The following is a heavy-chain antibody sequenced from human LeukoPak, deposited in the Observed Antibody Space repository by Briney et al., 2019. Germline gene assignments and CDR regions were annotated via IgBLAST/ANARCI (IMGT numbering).Heavy chain of an antibody. J-gene: IGHJ4*02. Sequence: GGSLRLSCAASGFTFSSYEINWVRQAPGKGLEWVSYISSSGSTIYYAHSVKGRFTISRDNAKNSLYLQMNSLRAEDTAVYYCARSSEYYDYVWGSPALDYWGQGTLVTVSS. V-gene: IGHV3-48*03. CDR1: GFTFSSYE. CDR2: ISSSGSTI. CDR3: ARSSEYYDYVWGSPALDY. D-gene: IGHD3-16*01.